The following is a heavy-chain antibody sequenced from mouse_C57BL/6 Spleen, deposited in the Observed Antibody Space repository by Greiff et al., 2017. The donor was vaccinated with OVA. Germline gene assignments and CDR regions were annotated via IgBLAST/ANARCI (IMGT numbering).Heavy chain of an antibody. CDR2: IDPETGGT. D-gene: IGHD2-3*01. V-gene: IGHV1-15*01. J-gene: IGHJ3*01. CDR1: GYTFTDYE. CDR3: TRFYDFWFAY. Sequence: QVLLQQSGAELVRPGASVTLSCKASGYTFTDYEMHWVKQTPVHGLEWIGAIDPETGGTAYNQKFKGKAILTADKSSSTAYMELRSLTSEDSAVYYCTRFYDFWFAYWGQGTLVTVSA.